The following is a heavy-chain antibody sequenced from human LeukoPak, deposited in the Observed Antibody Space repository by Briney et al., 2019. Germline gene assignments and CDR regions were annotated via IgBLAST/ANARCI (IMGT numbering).Heavy chain of an antibody. CDR3: ARGGGYNWNYVPGY. V-gene: IGHV3-23*01. D-gene: IGHD1-7*01. CDR1: GFTFSSYA. CDR2: ISGSGGST. J-gene: IGHJ4*02. Sequence: GGSLRLSCAASGFTFSSYAMSWVRQAPGKGLEWVSAISGSGGSTYYADSVKGRFTISRDNAKNSLYLQMNSLRAEDTAVYYCARGGGYNWNYVPGYWGQGTLVTVSS.